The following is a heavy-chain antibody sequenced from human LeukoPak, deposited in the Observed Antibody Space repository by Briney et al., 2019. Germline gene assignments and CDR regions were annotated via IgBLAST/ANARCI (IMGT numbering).Heavy chain of an antibody. J-gene: IGHJ4*02. D-gene: IGHD1-26*01. V-gene: IGHV3-7*01. CDR1: GFTFSSYW. CDR3: ARDGLGASYLPNFDY. Sequence: SGGTLRPSCAASGFTFSSYWMSWVRQAPGKGLEGVANIKQDGSEKYYVDSVKGRFTISRDNAKNSLYLQMNSLRAEDTAVYYCARDGLGASYLPNFDYWGQGTLVTVSS. CDR2: IKQDGSEK.